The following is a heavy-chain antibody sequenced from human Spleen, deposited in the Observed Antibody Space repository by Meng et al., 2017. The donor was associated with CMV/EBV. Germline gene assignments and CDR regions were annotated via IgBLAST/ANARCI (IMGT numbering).Heavy chain of an antibody. J-gene: IGHJ6*02. Sequence: GGSLRLSCAASGFTFSSYSMNWVRQAPGKGLEWVASISSTSTYIYYADSLKGRFTISRDNAKNSLYLQMNSLRGEDTAVYYCANQMPWNYYYGMDLWGQGTTVTVSS. D-gene: IGHD2-2*01. CDR3: ANQMPWNYYYGMDL. CDR1: GFTFSSYS. CDR2: ISSTSTYI. V-gene: IGHV3-21*01.